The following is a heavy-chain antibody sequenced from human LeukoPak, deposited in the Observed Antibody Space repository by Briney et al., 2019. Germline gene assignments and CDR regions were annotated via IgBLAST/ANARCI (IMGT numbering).Heavy chain of an antibody. Sequence: GGSLRLSCAASGFTFSSYGMHWVRQAPGKGLEWVAVIWYDGSNKYYADSVKGRFTISRDNSKNTLYLQMNSLRAEDTAVYYCARDAYSNYDLNYYYYYGMDVWGPGTTVTVSS. V-gene: IGHV3-33*01. J-gene: IGHJ6*02. D-gene: IGHD4-11*01. CDR2: IWYDGSNK. CDR1: GFTFSSYG. CDR3: ARDAYSNYDLNYYYYYGMDV.